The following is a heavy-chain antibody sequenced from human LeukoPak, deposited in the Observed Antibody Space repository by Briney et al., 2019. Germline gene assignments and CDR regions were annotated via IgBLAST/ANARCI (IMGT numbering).Heavy chain of an antibody. CDR2: IYHSGST. D-gene: IGHD2-15*01. Sequence: PSETLSLTCAVSGYSISSGYYWGWIRQPPGKGLEWIGSIYHSGSTNYNPSLKRRVTISVDTSKNQFSLKLSSVTAADTAVYYCARTRHGYCSGGSCYSVSPWGQGTLVTVSS. V-gene: IGHV4-38-2*01. CDR1: GYSISSGYY. J-gene: IGHJ4*02. CDR3: ARTRHGYCSGGSCYSVSP.